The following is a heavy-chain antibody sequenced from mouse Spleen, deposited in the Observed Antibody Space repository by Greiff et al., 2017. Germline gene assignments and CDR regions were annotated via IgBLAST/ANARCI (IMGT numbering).Heavy chain of an antibody. CDR1: GFTFSSYA. V-gene: IGHV5-9-3*01. J-gene: IGHJ2*01. D-gene: IGHD2-2*01. CDR3: ARHGGVTTRGVFDY. CDR2: ISSGGGNT. Sequence: EVQLVESGGGLVKLGGSLKLSCAASGFTFSSYAMSWVRQTPEKRLEWVATISSGGGNTYYPDSVKGRFTISRDNAKNTLYLQMSSLKSEDTAMYYCARHGGVTTRGVFDYWGQGTTLTVSS.